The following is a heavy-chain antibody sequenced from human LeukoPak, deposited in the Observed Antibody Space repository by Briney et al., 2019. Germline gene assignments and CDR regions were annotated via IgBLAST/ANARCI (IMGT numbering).Heavy chain of an antibody. J-gene: IGHJ4*02. V-gene: IGHV3-15*01. CDR3: TTTGEGYSSGWYCFDY. CDR2: IKSKTDGGTT. Sequence: GGSLRLSCAASGFTFSSYEMNWVRQAPGKGLEWVGRIKSKTDGGTTDYAAPVKGRFTISRDDSKNTLYLQMNSLKTEDTAVYYCTTTGEGYSSGWYCFDYWGQGTLVTVSS. D-gene: IGHD6-19*01. CDR1: GFTFSSYE.